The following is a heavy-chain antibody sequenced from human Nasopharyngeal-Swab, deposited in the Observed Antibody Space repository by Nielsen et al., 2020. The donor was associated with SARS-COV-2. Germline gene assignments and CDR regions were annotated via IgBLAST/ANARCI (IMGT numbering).Heavy chain of an antibody. CDR1: GGSISSSYYY. V-gene: IGHV4-39*07. Sequence: SETLSLTCTVSGGSISSSYYYWGWIRQPPGKGLEWIGSIYYSGSTYYNPSLKSRVTISVDTSKNQFSLKLSSVTAADTAVYYCARISGWSGYYLYYYYYMDVWGKGTTVTVSS. CDR2: IYYSGST. CDR3: ARISGWSGYYLYYYYYMDV. D-gene: IGHD3-3*01. J-gene: IGHJ6*03.